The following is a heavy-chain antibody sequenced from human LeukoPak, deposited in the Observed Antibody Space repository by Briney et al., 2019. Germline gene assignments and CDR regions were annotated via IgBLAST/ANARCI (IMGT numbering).Heavy chain of an antibody. V-gene: IGHV3-66*01. D-gene: IGHD6-13*01. CDR3: ARDPGAAAGNLWS. Sequence: GGSLRLPCVVSGFTVSNNFMAWVRQAPGKGLEWVSLIYSGGNIYYADSVKGRFTISRDGSKNTLYLQMNSLRAEDTAVYYCARDPGAAAGNLWSWGQGTLVTVSS. CDR1: GFTVSNNF. CDR2: IYSGGNI. J-gene: IGHJ5*02.